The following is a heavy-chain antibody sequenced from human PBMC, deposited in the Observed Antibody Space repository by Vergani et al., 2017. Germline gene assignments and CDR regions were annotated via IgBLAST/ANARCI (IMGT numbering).Heavy chain of an antibody. J-gene: IGHJ4*02. CDR2: ISTSGSTI. V-gene: IGHV3-11*04. CDR1: GFTFSDYY. CDR3: ARDPNYYDPYFDY. Sequence: QVQLVESGGGLVKPGGSLRLSCAASGFTFSDYYMSWIRQAPGKGLEWVSYISTSGSTIYYAHSVRGRFTISRDNAKNSLYLQIDSLRAEDTAVYYCARDPNYYDPYFDYWGQGTLVTVSS. D-gene: IGHD3-3*01.